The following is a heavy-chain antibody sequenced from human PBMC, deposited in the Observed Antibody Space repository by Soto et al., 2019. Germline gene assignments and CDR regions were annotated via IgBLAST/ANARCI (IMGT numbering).Heavy chain of an antibody. CDR1: GGTFRNYP. Sequence: QVQLVQSGAEVKRPGSSVKVSCKASGGTFRNYPFSWVRQAPGQGLEWMGGLIPVVGIPNYAQKFQGRVTITADESTSTVYMELTSLRSDDTAVDYCARVLEFRDGYISHFDYWGQGTLVTVSS. J-gene: IGHJ4*02. CDR2: LIPVVGIP. CDR3: ARVLEFRDGYISHFDY. V-gene: IGHV1-69*01. D-gene: IGHD5-12*01.